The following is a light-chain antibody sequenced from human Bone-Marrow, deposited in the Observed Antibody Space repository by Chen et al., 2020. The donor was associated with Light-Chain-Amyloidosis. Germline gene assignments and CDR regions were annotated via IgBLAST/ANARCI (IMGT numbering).Light chain of an antibody. J-gene: IGLJ2*01. CDR3: SSYTSSSTPGV. V-gene: IGLV2-14*01. CDR2: DVS. Sequence: QSALTQPASVSGSPGQSITISCTGTSSDVGGYNYVSWYQQHPGKAPKLLIYDVSNRPSGVSNRFSGSKSGNTASLTSSGLQAEDEADYYCSSYTSSSTPGVFAGGTKLTVL. CDR1: SSDVGGYNY.